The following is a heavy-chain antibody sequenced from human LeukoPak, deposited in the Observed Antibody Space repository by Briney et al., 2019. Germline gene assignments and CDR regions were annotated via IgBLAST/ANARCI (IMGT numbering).Heavy chain of an antibody. CDR2: IDPSDSYT. Sequence: GESLRISCKGSGYSFISYWISWVRQMPGKGLEWMGRIDPSDSYTNYSPSFQGHVTISADKSISTAYLQWSSLKASDTAMYYCARGGRYDYVWGSYRYTYWGQGTLVTVSS. CDR1: GYSFISYW. CDR3: ARGGRYDYVWGSYRYTY. V-gene: IGHV5-10-1*01. J-gene: IGHJ4*02. D-gene: IGHD3-16*02.